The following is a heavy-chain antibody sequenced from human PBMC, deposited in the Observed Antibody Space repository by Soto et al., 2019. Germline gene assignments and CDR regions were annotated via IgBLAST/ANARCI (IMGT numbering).Heavy chain of an antibody. CDR1: GGSIADRRSY. CDR3: AGYGREHYYGMDG. CDR2: IYYGGNT. V-gene: IGHV4-39*01. J-gene: IGHJ6*02. D-gene: IGHD1-26*01. Sequence: PETLSLTCIVFGGSIADRRSYWGWILQPPGSALEWIGRIYYGGNTYYNPPLESRLTISVDPAHNQCSLHLDYVTGADTAVYYCAGYGREHYYGMDGWGRGTTVTVSS.